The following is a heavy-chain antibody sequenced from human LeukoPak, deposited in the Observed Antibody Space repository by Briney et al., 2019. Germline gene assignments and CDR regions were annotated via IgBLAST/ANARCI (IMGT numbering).Heavy chain of an antibody. CDR2: INPNSGGT. CDR1: GYTFTGYY. V-gene: IGHV1-2*02. J-gene: IGHJ3*02. Sequence: AASVRVSCKASGYTFTGYYMHWVRQAPGQGLEWMGWINPNSGGTNYAQKFQGRVTMTRDTSISTAYMELSRLRSDDTAVYYCARLFGGDAFDIWGQGTMVTVSS. D-gene: IGHD3-16*01. CDR3: ARLFGGDAFDI.